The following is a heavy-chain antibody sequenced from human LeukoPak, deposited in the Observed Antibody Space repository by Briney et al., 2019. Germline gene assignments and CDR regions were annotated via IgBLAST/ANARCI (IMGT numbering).Heavy chain of an antibody. CDR3: ARIVRYYDSSGYSFGMDV. CDR1: GYTFTSYD. Sequence: ASVKVSCKASGYTFTSYDINWVRQATGQGLEWMGWMNPNNGNTNYAQKFQGRVTMTTDTSTSTAYMELRGLRSDDTAVYYCARIVRYYDSSGYSFGMDVWGQGTTVTVSS. D-gene: IGHD3-22*01. V-gene: IGHV1-18*01. CDR2: MNPNNGNT. J-gene: IGHJ6*02.